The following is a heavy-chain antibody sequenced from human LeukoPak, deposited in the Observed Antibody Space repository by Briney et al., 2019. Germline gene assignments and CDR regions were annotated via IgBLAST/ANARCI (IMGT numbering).Heavy chain of an antibody. CDR2: MNPNSGNT. J-gene: IGHJ5*02. CDR1: GYTFTSYD. D-gene: IGHD3-3*01. V-gene: IGHV1-8*01. CDR3: ARPLRFLEWSFDP. Sequence: GASVKVSCKASGYTFTSYDINWVRQATGQGLEWMGWMNPNSGNTGYAQKFQGRVTITRNTSISTAYMELSSLRSEDTAVYYCARPLRFLEWSFDPWGQGTLVTVSS.